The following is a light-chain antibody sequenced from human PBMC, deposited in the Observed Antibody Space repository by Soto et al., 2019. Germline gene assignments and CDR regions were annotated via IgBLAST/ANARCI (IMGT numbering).Light chain of an antibody. CDR3: QKYNNWPPIT. J-gene: IGKJ5*01. V-gene: IGKV3-15*01. CDR1: QSVGCN. Sequence: IVMMESPATLSVTPWESTTLSCRASQSVGCNLAWDQQKPGQSPRLLSYGASTRATGIPARFCGSGSGTEFTLTISSLQSEDLAVYYCQKYNNWPPITVSLGTRLAIK. CDR2: GAS.